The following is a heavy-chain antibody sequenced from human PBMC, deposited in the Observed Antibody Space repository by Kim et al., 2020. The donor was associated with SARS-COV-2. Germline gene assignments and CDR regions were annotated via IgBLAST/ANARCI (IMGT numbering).Heavy chain of an antibody. V-gene: IGHV3-48*01. Sequence: SNGSTIYYPDSVKGRFTISRDNAKNSMYLQMNSLRAEDTAVYYCAVRFDYWGQGTLVTVSS. CDR3: AVRFDY. J-gene: IGHJ4*02. CDR2: SNGSTI. D-gene: IGHD3-3*01.